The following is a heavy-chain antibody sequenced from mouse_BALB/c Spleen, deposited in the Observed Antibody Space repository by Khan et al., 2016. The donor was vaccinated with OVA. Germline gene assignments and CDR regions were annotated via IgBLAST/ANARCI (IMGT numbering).Heavy chain of an antibody. Sequence: VQLQQSGTVLARPGTSVKMSCKASGYTFTSYWMHWVKQRPGQGLEWIGAIYPGNGDTSYNQKFKGKAKLTADTSTSTAYMELSSLTNEDSVVYYCTRVGYLCAYWGQGTLVTVSA. CDR2: IYPGNGDT. V-gene: IGHV1-5*01. CDR3: TRVGYLCAY. D-gene: IGHD2-2*01. J-gene: IGHJ3*01. CDR1: GYTFTSYW.